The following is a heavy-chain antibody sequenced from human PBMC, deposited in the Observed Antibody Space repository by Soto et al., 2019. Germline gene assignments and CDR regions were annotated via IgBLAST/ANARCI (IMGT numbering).Heavy chain of an antibody. CDR1: GFTFSNAW. Sequence: GGSLRLSCAASGFTFSNAWMNWVRQAPGKGLEWVGRIKSKTDGGTTDYAAPVKGRFTISRDDSKNTLYLQMNSLKTEDTAVYYCTHSYYDFWSGYYIDYWGQGTLVTVSS. V-gene: IGHV3-15*07. CDR3: THSYYDFWSGYYIDY. J-gene: IGHJ4*02. D-gene: IGHD3-3*01. CDR2: IKSKTDGGTT.